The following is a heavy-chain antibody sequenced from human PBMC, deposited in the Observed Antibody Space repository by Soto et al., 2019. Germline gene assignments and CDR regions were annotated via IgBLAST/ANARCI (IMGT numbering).Heavy chain of an antibody. CDR3: ASSPHDDVLIGGFDY. CDR1: GQTIRNYW. Sequence: EVQLVQSGAEVKKPGESLKISCKASGQTIRNYWIGWVRQMPGKGLEWMGIIYPGDSHTRYSPSFQGQVTISADKFLRTAYLQWGSLKASDTAMYYCASSPHDDVLIGGFDYWGQGSLVTVSS. D-gene: IGHD3-9*01. CDR2: IYPGDSHT. V-gene: IGHV5-51*01. J-gene: IGHJ4*02.